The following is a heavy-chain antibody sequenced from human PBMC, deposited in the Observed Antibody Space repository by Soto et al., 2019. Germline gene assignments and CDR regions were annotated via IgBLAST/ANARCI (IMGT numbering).Heavy chain of an antibody. CDR2: IKSAAYGGAI. V-gene: IGHV3-15*01. CDR3: TTTKGRLEPPTNDF. Sequence: EVQLVESGGGLVKPGGSLRLSCAGSGFTFSNAWMSWVRRAPGKGLEWVGRIKSAAYGGAIDYAAHVKGRFTISRDDSKNTLFLQMNNRRAEDTAVYSCTTTKGRLEPPTNDFWGQGTPVSVSS. CDR1: GFTFSNAW. J-gene: IGHJ4*02. D-gene: IGHD2-8*01.